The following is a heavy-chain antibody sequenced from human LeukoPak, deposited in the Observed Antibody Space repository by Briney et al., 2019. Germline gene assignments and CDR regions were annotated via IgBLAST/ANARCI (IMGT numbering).Heavy chain of an antibody. V-gene: IGHV1-2*02. J-gene: IGHJ4*02. CDR2: INPNSGGT. CDR3: ARATTLLFKAAPTFDY. Sequence: SVKVSCKASGYTFTGYYMHWVRQAPGQGLEWMGWINPNSGGTNYAQKFQGRVTMTRDTSISTAYMELSRLRSDDTAVYYCARATTLLFKAAPTFDYWGQGTLVTVSS. D-gene: IGHD1-7*01. CDR1: GYTFTGYY.